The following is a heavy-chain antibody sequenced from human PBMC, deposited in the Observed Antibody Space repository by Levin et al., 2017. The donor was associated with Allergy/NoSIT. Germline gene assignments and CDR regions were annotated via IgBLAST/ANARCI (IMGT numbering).Heavy chain of an antibody. Sequence: SQTLSLTCTVSGGSISSYYWSWIRQPPGKGLEWIGFIYYSGSTNYNPSLKSRVTISVDTSKNQFSLKLSSVTAADTAVYYCARGTHHYDILTGQYPPPQYFQHWGQGTLVTVSS. CDR1: GGSISSYY. J-gene: IGHJ1*01. CDR2: IYYSGST. CDR3: ARGTHHYDILTGQYPPPQYFQH. V-gene: IGHV4-59*01. D-gene: IGHD3-9*01.